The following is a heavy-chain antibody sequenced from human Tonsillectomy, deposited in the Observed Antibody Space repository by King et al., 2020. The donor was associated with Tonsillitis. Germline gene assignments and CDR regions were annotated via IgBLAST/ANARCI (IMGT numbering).Heavy chain of an antibody. Sequence: QLQESGPGLVKPSETLSLTCTVSGGSISSYYWSWIRQPPGKGLEWMGYIYYSGSTNYNPSLKSRVTISVDTSKNQFSLKLISVTAAATAVYYCARPLNPYWYFDLWGRGTLVTVSS. CDR1: GGSISSYY. V-gene: IGHV4-59*08. J-gene: IGHJ2*01. CDR2: IYYSGST. CDR3: ARPLNPYWYFDL.